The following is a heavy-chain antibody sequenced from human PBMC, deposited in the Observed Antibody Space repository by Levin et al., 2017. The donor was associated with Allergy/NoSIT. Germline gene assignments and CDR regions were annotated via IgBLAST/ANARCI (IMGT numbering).Heavy chain of an antibody. D-gene: IGHD6-13*01. CDR3: ARVKIAAAGTIDS. CDR1: GDTFDRYT. J-gene: IGHJ4*02. CDR2: IFPILGIP. V-gene: IGHV1-69*02. Sequence: SVKVSCKASGDTFDRYTISWVRQAPGQGLEWMGRIFPILGIPNFAQKFQDRVTLTADKSTNTAYMELSSLTSEDTAMYYCARVKIAAAGTIDSWGQGTLVTVSS.